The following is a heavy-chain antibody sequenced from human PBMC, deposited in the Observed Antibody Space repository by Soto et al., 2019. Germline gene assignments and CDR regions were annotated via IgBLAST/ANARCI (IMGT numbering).Heavy chain of an antibody. Sequence: SETLSLTCSVSGHSIIRSLCGWIRQYPEKGLQYIGYISDSGVTDYDPSLKSRVTISVDTSKTQFSLKLTSVTAADTFFYYCERGAGDFSGPDSFDIWGQGTMVTVSS. D-gene: IGHD3-10*01. V-gene: IGHV4-59*01. CDR1: GHSIIRSL. CDR2: ISDSGVT. CDR3: ERGAGDFSGPDSFDI. J-gene: IGHJ3*02.